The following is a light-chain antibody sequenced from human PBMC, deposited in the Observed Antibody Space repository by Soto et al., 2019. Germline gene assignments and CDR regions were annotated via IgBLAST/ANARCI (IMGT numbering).Light chain of an antibody. Sequence: EIVLTQSPGTLSLSPGERATLSCRASQSVSSSYLAWYQQQPGQAPRLLIHGVTTSATGIPDRFSGSGFGTDVTLTIRRLEPADFAVYECQQYVTSPYIFGQGTPLAIK. CDR3: QQYVTSPYI. CDR1: QSVSSSY. CDR2: GVT. J-gene: IGKJ2*01. V-gene: IGKV3-20*01.